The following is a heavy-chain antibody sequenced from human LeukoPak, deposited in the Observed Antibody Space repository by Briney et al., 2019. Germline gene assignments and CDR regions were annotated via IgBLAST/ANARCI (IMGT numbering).Heavy chain of an antibody. J-gene: IGHJ3*02. CDR1: GFTFSDYN. CDR2: ISSSSSTI. CDR3: ARGFADDAFDI. Sequence: GGSLRLSCAASGFTFSDYNMRWIRQAPGKGLEWVSYISSSSSTIYYADSVKGRFTISRDNAKNSLYLQMNSLRAEDTAVYYCARGFADDAFDIWGQGTMVTVSS. D-gene: IGHD3-10*01. V-gene: IGHV3-11*04.